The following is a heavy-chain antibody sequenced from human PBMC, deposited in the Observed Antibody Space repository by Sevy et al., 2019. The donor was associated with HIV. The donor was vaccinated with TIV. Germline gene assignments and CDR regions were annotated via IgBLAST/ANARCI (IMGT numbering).Heavy chain of an antibody. CDR2: IKQDGSEK. D-gene: IGHD3-3*01. V-gene: IGHV3-7*01. CDR3: ASQGGYDFCSGRNPSMDV. Sequence: GGSLRLSCAASGFTFSSYWMSWVRQAPGKGLEWVANIKQDGSEKYYVDSVKGRFTISRDNAKNSLYLQMNSLRAEDTAVYYCASQGGYDFCSGRNPSMDVWGQGTTVTVSS. J-gene: IGHJ6*02. CDR1: GFTFSSYW.